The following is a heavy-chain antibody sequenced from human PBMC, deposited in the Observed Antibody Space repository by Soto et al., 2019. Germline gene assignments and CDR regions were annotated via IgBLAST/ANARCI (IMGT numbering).Heavy chain of an antibody. J-gene: IGHJ4*02. D-gene: IGHD1-26*01. Sequence: PSETLSLTCTVSGGSISSHYWSWIRQPPGKGLEWIGYIYYSGSTNYNPSLKSRVTISVDTSKNQFSLKLSSVTAADTAVYYCARRHGGNFDYWGQGTLVTVSS. CDR2: IYYSGST. CDR3: ARRHGGNFDY. V-gene: IGHV4-59*11. CDR1: GGSISSHY.